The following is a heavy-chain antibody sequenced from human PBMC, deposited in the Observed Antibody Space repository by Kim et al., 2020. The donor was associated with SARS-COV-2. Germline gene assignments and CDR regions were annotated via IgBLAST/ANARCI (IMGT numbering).Heavy chain of an antibody. V-gene: IGHV3-23*01. D-gene: IGHD3-10*01. CDR2: ISGSAAAT. CDR3: VKGHHPYYYGVGSAFDY. CDR1: GLNFRSYA. Sequence: GVSLRLSCAASGLNFRSYAMLWVRQDPGKGLEWVSLISGSAAATEYVDSVKGRFTISRDNSKKTLYLQMNSLRAEDTAFYFCVKGHHPYYYGVGSAFDY. J-gene: IGHJ4*01.